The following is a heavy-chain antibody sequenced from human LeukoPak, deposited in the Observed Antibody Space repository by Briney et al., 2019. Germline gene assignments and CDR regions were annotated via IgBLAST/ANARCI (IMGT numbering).Heavy chain of an antibody. V-gene: IGHV3-23*01. J-gene: IGHJ4*02. CDR2: ISPGGGTT. CDR3: ATHGYSELRYFDWSTNE. D-gene: IGHD3-9*01. Sequence: GGSLRLSCAVSGFSFGSEAMSWVRQSPARGLEWVASISPGGGTTYYADYVKGRFTISRDNAKKSLYLQMDSLRAEDTAVYYCATHGYSELRYFDWSTNEWGQGTLVTVSS. CDR1: GFSFGSEA.